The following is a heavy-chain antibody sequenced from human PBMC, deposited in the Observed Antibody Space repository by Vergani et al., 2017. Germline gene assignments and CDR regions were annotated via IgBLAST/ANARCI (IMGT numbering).Heavy chain of an antibody. V-gene: IGHV5-51*03. Sequence: EVQLVQSGAEVKKPGESLKISCQGSGYSITNYWIAWVRQRPGKGLEWMGIIYAGDSDVRYSTSFQGQVTMSVDKSLSTAYLQWSSLKASDTATYYCAKTHDFSSLYSSYIWYYPWGQGTHVTVSS. CDR1: GYSITNYW. D-gene: IGHD3-3*01. CDR3: AKTHDFSSLYSSYIWYYP. CDR2: IYAGDSDV. J-gene: IGHJ5*02.